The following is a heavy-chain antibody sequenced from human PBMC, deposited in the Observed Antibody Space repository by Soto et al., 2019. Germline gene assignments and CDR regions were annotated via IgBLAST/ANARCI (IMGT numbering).Heavy chain of an antibody. Sequence: DSVKVSCKASGYTFTEYAMHWVRQAPGQRLEWMGWINAGNGNTEYSQKFQGRVTITRDTSASTAYMELSSLRCEDTGVYYCARGWGGTAAAGTRLDFWGQGSLVTVSS. CDR1: GYTFTEYA. V-gene: IGHV1-3*01. CDR3: ARGWGGTAAAGTRLDF. J-gene: IGHJ4*02. D-gene: IGHD6-13*01. CDR2: INAGNGNT.